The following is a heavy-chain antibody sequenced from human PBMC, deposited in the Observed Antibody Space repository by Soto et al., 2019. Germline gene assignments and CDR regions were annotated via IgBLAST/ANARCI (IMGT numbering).Heavy chain of an antibody. CDR2: ITYDSSNI. V-gene: IGHV3-30*04. Sequence: AGGSLTLSCAASGFTFNRYTMNWVRQAPGRGLEWVAAITYDSSNIYYADSVKGRFTISRDNSKNTLYLQMNSLRAEDTAVYYCAKEGPRFGELLDYYYYGMDVWGQGTTVTVSS. D-gene: IGHD3-10*01. CDR3: AKEGPRFGELLDYYYYGMDV. CDR1: GFTFNRYT. J-gene: IGHJ6*02.